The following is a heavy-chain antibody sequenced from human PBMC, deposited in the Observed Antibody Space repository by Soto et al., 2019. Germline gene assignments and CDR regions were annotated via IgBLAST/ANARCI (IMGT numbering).Heavy chain of an antibody. Sequence: GGSLRLSCAASGFTFSSYWMSWVRQAPGKGLEWVANIKQDGSEKYYVDSVKGRFTISRDNAKNSLYLQMNSLRAEDTAVYYCARCLGQPLRNYGSGSYYRYYYYYGMDVWGQGTTVTVSS. J-gene: IGHJ6*02. CDR2: IKQDGSEK. D-gene: IGHD3-10*01. V-gene: IGHV3-7*05. CDR3: ARCLGQPLRNYGSGSYYRYYYYYGMDV. CDR1: GFTFSSYW.